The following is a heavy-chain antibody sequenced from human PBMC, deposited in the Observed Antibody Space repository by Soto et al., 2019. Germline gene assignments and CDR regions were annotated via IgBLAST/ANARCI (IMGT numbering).Heavy chain of an antibody. CDR2: ISGSGGST. CDR1: GFTFSTYA. D-gene: IGHD6-19*01. CDR3: AKDRKSGSGWYWDY. Sequence: PGGSLRLSCAASGFTFSTYAMSWVRQAPGKGLEWVSGISGSGGSTYYADSVKGRFTISRDNSNNTLYLQMSSLRAEDTALYYCAKDRKSGSGWYWDYWGQGTLVTVSS. V-gene: IGHV3-23*01. J-gene: IGHJ4*02.